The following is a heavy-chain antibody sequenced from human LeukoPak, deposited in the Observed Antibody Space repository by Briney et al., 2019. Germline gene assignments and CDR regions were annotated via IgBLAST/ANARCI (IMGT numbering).Heavy chain of an antibody. CDR3: AKAPPSSFYYYYYMDV. CDR1: GFTFSSYG. D-gene: IGHD2-2*01. Sequence: GVSLRLSCAASGFTFSSYGMHWVRQAPGKGLEGVAFIRYDGSNKYYADYVKGRFTISRDNSKNTLYLQMNSLRAEDMAVYYCAKAPPSSFYYYYYMDVWGEGTTVTISS. V-gene: IGHV3-30*02. J-gene: IGHJ6*03. CDR2: IRYDGSNK.